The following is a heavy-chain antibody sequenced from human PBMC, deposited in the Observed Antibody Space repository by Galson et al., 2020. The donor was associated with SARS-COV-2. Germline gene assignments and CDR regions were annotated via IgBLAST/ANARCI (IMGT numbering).Heavy chain of an antibody. D-gene: IGHD3-10*01. Sequence: GGSLRLSCAASGFTFSTYWMHWVRQPPGKGLVRVSRIHRDGSTTTYADSVQGRFTISRDNAKNTLYLQMSSLRAEDAAVYYCARESAVQGGYYMDVWGKGTTVTVSS. CDR3: ARESAVQGGYYMDV. J-gene: IGHJ6*03. CDR1: GFTFSTYW. CDR2: IHRDGSTT. V-gene: IGHV3-74*01.